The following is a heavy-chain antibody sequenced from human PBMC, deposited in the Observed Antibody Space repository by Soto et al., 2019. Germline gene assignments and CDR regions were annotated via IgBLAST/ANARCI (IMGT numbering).Heavy chain of an antibody. CDR1: GYTFSNYY. CDR3: ASWTRDIVVVPAAMREYGMDV. Sequence: ASVKVSCKASGYTFSNYYIHWIRQAPGQGLEWMGIFDPSSDGTHSAQRFQGRVTMTADESTSTAYMELSSLRSEDAAVYYCASWTRDIVVVPAAMREYGMDVWGQGTTVTVSS. CDR2: FDPSSDGT. J-gene: IGHJ6*02. V-gene: IGHV1-46*01. D-gene: IGHD2-2*01.